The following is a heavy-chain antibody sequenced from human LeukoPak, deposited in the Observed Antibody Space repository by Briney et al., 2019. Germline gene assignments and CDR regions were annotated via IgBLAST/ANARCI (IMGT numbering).Heavy chain of an antibody. Sequence: PSETLSLTCTVSGDSFSSVTDYWAWIRQPPGKGLEWIASVDYSGGTYYNPSLKSRVAISADMSKNQFSLKLTSVTGADTAVYYCARLPSHYYGMDVWGQGTTVTVSS. CDR3: ARLPSHYYGMDV. CDR2: VDYSGGT. J-gene: IGHJ6*02. V-gene: IGHV4-39*07. D-gene: IGHD1-26*01. CDR1: GDSFSSVTDY.